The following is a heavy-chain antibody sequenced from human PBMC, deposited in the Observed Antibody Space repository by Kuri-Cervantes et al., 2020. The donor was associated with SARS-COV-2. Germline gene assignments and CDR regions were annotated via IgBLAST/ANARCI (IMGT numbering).Heavy chain of an antibody. Sequence: ASVKVSCKASGYTFTGYYMHWVRQAPGQGLEWMGWINPNSGVTGYAQKFQGRVIMTRDTSRNTAYMELSSLRSEDTAMYYCARQAPLWFGDPEPDYWGQGTLVTVSS. J-gene: IGHJ4*02. D-gene: IGHD3-10*01. CDR3: ARQAPLWFGDPEPDY. CDR1: GYTFTGYY. V-gene: IGHV1-2*02. CDR2: INPNSGVT.